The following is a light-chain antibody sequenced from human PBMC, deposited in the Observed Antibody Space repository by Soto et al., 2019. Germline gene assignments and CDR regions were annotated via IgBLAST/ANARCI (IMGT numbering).Light chain of an antibody. V-gene: IGKV3-15*01. CDR2: GAS. J-gene: IGKJ1*01. Sequence: EIVMTQSPDTLSVSPGERASLSCRASQSVKTKLAWYQKKPGQPPRLLIYGASIRATGIPARFSGSGSGTEFTLTISSLQSEDFAVYSCQQYSDWPPWTFGQGTKVEIK. CDR1: QSVKTK. CDR3: QQYSDWPPWT.